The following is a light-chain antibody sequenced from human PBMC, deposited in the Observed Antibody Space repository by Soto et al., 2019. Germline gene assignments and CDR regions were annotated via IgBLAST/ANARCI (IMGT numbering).Light chain of an antibody. CDR2: GSS. CDR1: QNFGGMF. CDR3: QQYNSYPYT. Sequence: DIVLTQSPGTLSLSPGERATLSCRASQNFGGMFVAWYQQKLGQAPRLLIYGSSSRATGIPDRFSGSGSGTDFTLTISRLEPDDFATYYCQQYNSYPYTFGQGTKLEIK. V-gene: IGKV3-20*01. J-gene: IGKJ2*01.